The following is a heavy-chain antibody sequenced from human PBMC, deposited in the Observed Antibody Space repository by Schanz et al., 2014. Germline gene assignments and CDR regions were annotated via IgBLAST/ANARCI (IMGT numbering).Heavy chain of an antibody. CDR1: GYSFTTYD. J-gene: IGHJ4*02. CDR2: INPSVGNT. D-gene: IGHD3-16*01. Sequence: QVQLVQSGAEVKKPGASVRVSCKASGYSFTTYDVNWVRQATGQGLEWMGLINPSVGNTNYAQKFRGRVTMTRDTSTSTVYMELSSLRSGDTAVYYCTKGRTFGRWGQGTLVTVSS. V-gene: IGHV1-46*01. CDR3: TKGRTFGR.